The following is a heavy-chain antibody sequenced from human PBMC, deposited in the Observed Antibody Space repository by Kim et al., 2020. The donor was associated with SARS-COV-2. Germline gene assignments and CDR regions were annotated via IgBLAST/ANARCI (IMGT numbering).Heavy chain of an antibody. CDR1: GFTFSSYG. Sequence: GGSLRLSCAASGFTFSSYGMHWVRQAPGKGLEWVAVISYDGSNKYYADSVKGRFTISRDNSKNTLYLQMNSLRAEDTAVYYCAKDHQWLVLKLMTPLGYWGQGTLVTVSS. CDR2: ISYDGSNK. CDR3: AKDHQWLVLKLMTPLGY. D-gene: IGHD6-19*01. J-gene: IGHJ4*02. V-gene: IGHV3-30*18.